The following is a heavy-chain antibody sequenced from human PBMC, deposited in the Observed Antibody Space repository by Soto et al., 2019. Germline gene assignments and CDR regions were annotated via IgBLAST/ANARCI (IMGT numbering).Heavy chain of an antibody. CDR1: GFTFSTYA. Sequence: EVQLLDSGGGLVQPGGSLRLSCAASGFTFSTYAMTWVRQAPGKGLEWVSSVTNSGSNTYHADSVKGRFTISRDNSKNMLFLQMNSLRAEDTALYYCAKDLAATATGDSFDSWGQGTMVTVSS. D-gene: IGHD1-1*01. J-gene: IGHJ3*02. V-gene: IGHV3-23*01. CDR2: VTNSGSNT. CDR3: AKDLAATATGDSFDS.